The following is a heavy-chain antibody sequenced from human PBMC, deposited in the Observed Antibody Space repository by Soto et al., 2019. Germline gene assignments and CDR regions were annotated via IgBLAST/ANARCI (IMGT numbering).Heavy chain of an antibody. V-gene: IGHV4-59*08. CDR1: GGSISSYY. J-gene: IGHJ6*03. Sequence: QVQLQESGPGLVKPSETLSLTCTVSGGSISSYYWSWIRQPPGKGLEWIGYIYYSGSTNYNPSLKSRVTISVDTSKNQFSLKLSSVPAADTAVYYCARHVYYYYMDVWGKGTTVTVSS. CDR2: IYYSGST. CDR3: ARHVYYYYMDV.